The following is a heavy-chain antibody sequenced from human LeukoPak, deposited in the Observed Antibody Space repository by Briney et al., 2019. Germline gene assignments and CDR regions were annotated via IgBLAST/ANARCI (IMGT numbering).Heavy chain of an antibody. D-gene: IGHD3-22*01. CDR2: IYHSGNS. J-gene: IGHJ4*02. CDR3: VSNWRSGGYYFGY. Sequence: SETLSLTCTVSGYSISSGYYWGWIRQPPGKGLEWIGNIYHSGNSYYNPSLKSRVTISLDTSKNQVSLTLSSVTAADTAVYYCVSNWRSGGYYFGYWGQGTLVSVSS. CDR1: GYSISSGYY. V-gene: IGHV4-38-2*02.